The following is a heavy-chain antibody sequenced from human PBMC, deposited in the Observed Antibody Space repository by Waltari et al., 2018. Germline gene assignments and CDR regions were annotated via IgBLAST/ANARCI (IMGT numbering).Heavy chain of an antibody. CDR1: VVTVIRYV. Sequence: QVQLVQSGAEVKKPGSSVKGSCHASVVTVIRYVMSWVRQGPGQGLGWMGGVIPMFGTTNYAQKFQGRVTITADESTSTAYMELSSLRSEDTAVYFCARYGQGGNYFDSWGQGTLVTVSS. CDR3: ARYGQGGNYFDS. V-gene: IGHV1-69*12. CDR2: VIPMFGTT. D-gene: IGHD1-1*01. J-gene: IGHJ4*02.